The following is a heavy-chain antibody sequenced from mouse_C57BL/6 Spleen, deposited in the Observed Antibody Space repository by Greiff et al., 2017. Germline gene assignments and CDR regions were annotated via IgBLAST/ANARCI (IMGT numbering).Heavy chain of an antibody. CDR1: GYAFSSYW. CDR3: ARSDYYGSSYAYAMGY. CDR2: IYPGDGDT. J-gene: IGHJ4*01. Sequence: QVQLKQPGAELVKPGASVKISCKASGYAFSSYWMNWVKQRPGKGLEWIGQIYPGDGDTNYNGKFKGKATLTADKSSSTAYMQLSSLTSEDSAVYFCARSDYYGSSYAYAMGYWGQGTSVTVSS. V-gene: IGHV1-80*01. D-gene: IGHD1-1*01.